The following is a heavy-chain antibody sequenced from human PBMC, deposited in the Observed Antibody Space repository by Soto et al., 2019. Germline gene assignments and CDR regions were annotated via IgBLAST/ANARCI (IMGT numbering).Heavy chain of an antibody. CDR1: GFSLSDYS. Sequence: EVQLVESGGGLVKPGGSLRLSCADSGFSLSDYSMTWIRQAPVKGLEWVSSISSSSSFIHYAESMTGRCTISRDNAKNSMDLQMNSLSAEDTAVYYCAGSSDDGRDNWGQGTLVTVSS. V-gene: IGHV3-21*01. D-gene: IGHD1-26*01. J-gene: IGHJ4*02. CDR3: AGSSDDGRDN. CDR2: ISSSSSFI.